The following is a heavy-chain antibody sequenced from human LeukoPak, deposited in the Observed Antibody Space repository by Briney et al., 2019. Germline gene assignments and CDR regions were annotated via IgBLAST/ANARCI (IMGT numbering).Heavy chain of an antibody. CDR3: ARSNSGSYYGWFDP. J-gene: IGHJ5*02. V-gene: IGHV3-33*01. CDR1: GFTFSSYG. D-gene: IGHD1-26*01. CDR2: LWRDGSNK. Sequence: PGGSLRLSCAASGFTFSSYGMHWVRQAPGKGLEWVAVLWRDGSNKYYADSVKGRFTISRDNPKNTLYLQMNSLRAEDTAVYYCARSNSGSYYGWFDPWGQGTLVTVPS.